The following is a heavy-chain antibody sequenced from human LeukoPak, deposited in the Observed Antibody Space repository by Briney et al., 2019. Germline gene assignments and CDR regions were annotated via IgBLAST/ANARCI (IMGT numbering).Heavy chain of an antibody. Sequence: SETLSPTSTVSGGSISSYYWSWIRQPPGTGLEWIGYMYYSGSTTYNTSLKSRVTISVNTSQNQFSLKWSSVTAADAAVYYCARGQVVVVAAAGESLFRTYYYYYMDVWGKGTTVTVSS. CDR2: MYYSGST. CDR3: ARGQVVVVAAAGESLFRTYYYYYMDV. J-gene: IGHJ6*03. D-gene: IGHD2-2*01. CDR1: GGSISSYY. V-gene: IGHV4-59*01.